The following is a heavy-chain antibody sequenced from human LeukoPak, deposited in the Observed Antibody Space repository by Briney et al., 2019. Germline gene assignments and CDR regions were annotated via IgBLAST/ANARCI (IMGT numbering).Heavy chain of an antibody. J-gene: IGHJ4*02. D-gene: IGHD3-10*01. CDR3: AVLRGNNY. V-gene: IGHV3-21*01. CDR2: ISSGSSYI. Sequence: GGSLRLSCAASGFTFSSYNMNWVRQAPGKGLEWVSSISSGSSYIYYADSVKGRFTISRDNAKNSLYLQMNSLRAEDTAVYYCAVLRGNNYWGQGTLVTVSS. CDR1: GFTFSSYN.